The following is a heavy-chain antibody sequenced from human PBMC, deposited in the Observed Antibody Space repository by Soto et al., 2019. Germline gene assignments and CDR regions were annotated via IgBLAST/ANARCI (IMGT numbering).Heavy chain of an antibody. J-gene: IGHJ4*02. D-gene: IGHD1-26*01. V-gene: IGHV4-59*08. CDR2: IYYSGST. Sequence: SETPSLTCTACGGTIYIYYGAWIRQPPGKGLEWIGYIYYSGSTNYNPSLKSRVTISVDTSKNQFSLKLSSVTAADTAVYYCARRYGSAIDYWGQGTLVTVSS. CDR1: GGTIYIYY. CDR3: ARRYGSAIDY.